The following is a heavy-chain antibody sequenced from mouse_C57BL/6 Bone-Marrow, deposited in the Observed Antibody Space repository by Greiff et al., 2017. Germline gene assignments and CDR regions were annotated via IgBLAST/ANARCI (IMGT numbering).Heavy chain of an antibody. CDR3: ARECGNYGYSAMDY. CDR2: IYPNNGGN. D-gene: IGHD1-1*02. CDR1: GYTFTDYY. J-gene: IGHJ4*01. V-gene: IGHV1-34*01. Sequence: VQLQQSGPELVKPGASVKMSCKASGYTFTDYYMHWVKQSHGKSLEWIGYIYPNNGGNGYNQKFKGQATLTVDKSSSTAYMELRSLTSEDSAVYYCARECGNYGYSAMDYWGQGTSVTVSS.